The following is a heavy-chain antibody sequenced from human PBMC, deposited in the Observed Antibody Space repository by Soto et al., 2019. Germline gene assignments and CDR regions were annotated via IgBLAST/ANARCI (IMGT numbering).Heavy chain of an antibody. Sequence: EVQLVESGGGLVQPGGSLRLSCAASGFTFSSYSMNWVRQAPGKGLEWVSYISSSSSTIYYADSVKGRFTISRDNAKNSLYLQMNSLRDEDTAVYYCARGPRTYSSIWYPDYWGQGTLVTVSS. V-gene: IGHV3-48*02. CDR2: ISSSSSTI. J-gene: IGHJ4*02. CDR3: ARGPRTYSSIWYPDY. CDR1: GFTFSSYS. D-gene: IGHD6-13*01.